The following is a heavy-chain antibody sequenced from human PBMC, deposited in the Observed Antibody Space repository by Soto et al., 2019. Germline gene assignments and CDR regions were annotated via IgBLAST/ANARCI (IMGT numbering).Heavy chain of an antibody. CDR2: IKSKTDGGTT. V-gene: IGHV3-15*01. CDR3: TTPSYGERWGYYYYYGMDV. J-gene: IGHJ6*02. D-gene: IGHD4-17*01. Sequence: PGGSLRLSCAASGFTFSNAWMSWVRQAPGQGLEWVGRIKSKTDGGTTDYAAPVKGRFTISRDDSKNTLYLQMNSLKTEDTAVYYCTTPSYGERWGYYYYYGMDVWGQGTTVTVSS. CDR1: GFTFSNAW.